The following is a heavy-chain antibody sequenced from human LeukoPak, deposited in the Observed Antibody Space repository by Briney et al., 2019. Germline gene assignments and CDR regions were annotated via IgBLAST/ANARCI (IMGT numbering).Heavy chain of an antibody. V-gene: IGHV3-48*03. CDR1: GFTFSSYE. D-gene: IGHD5-12*01. J-gene: IGHJ4*02. CDR3: AKGLSHSVWLGFDY. CDR2: ISSSGSTI. Sequence: GGSLRLSCAASGFTFSSYEMNWVRQAPGKGLEWVSYISSSGSTIYYADSVKGRFTISRDNAKNSLYLQMNSLRAEDTAVYYCAKGLSHSVWLGFDYWGQGTLVTVSS.